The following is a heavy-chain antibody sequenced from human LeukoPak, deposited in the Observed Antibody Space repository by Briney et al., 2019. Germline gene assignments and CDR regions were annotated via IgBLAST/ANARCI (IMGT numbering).Heavy chain of an antibody. CDR1: GFTFSSYS. Sequence: GGSLRLSCAASGFTFSSYSMNWVRQAPGKGLEWVSSISSISSYIYYADSVKGRFTISRDNAKNSLYLQMNSLRAEDTAVYYCARDTHSRYGGNENDYWGQGTLVTVSS. D-gene: IGHD4-23*01. CDR2: ISSISSYI. V-gene: IGHV3-21*01. J-gene: IGHJ4*02. CDR3: ARDTHSRYGGNENDY.